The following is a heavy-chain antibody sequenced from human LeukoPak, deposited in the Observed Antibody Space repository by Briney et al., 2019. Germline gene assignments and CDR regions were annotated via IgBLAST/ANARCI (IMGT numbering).Heavy chain of an antibody. CDR1: RFTFSSYV. D-gene: IGHD5/OR15-5a*01. Sequence: GGSLRLSCAASRFTFSSYVMSWIRQSPGKGLEWVSAISGSGGSTYYADSVKGRFTVSRDNSKNTLYLQMNSLRAEDTAVYYCAKDRPHPSVEPTNFDYWGQGTLVTVSS. CDR2: ISGSGGST. CDR3: AKDRPHPSVEPTNFDY. V-gene: IGHV3-23*01. J-gene: IGHJ4*02.